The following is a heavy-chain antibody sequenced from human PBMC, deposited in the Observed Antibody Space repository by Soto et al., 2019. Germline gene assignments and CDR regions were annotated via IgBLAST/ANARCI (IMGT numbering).Heavy chain of an antibody. J-gene: IGHJ4*02. V-gene: IGHV4-39*01. D-gene: IGHD3-16*01. Sequence: SETLSLTCTVSGGSISSSSYYWGLIRQPPGKGLEWIGSIYYSGSTYYNPSLKSRVTISVDTSKNQFSLKLSSVTAADTAVYYCARHLYGDLDYWGQGTLVTVSS. CDR3: ARHLYGDLDY. CDR1: GGSISSSSYY. CDR2: IYYSGST.